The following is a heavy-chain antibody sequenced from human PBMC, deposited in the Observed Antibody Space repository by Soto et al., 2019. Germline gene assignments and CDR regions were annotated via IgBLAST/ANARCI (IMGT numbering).Heavy chain of an antibody. V-gene: IGHV3-30-3*01. CDR3: ARAFIVGATEIDY. Sequence: RNCRAGSGFNFSSFAMHWVRQVPGKGLEWVAVISYDGTNKYYADSVKGRFTISRDNSKNMLYLQMNSLRAEDTAVYYCARAFIVGATEIDYWGQGTLVTVSS. D-gene: IGHD1-26*01. J-gene: IGHJ4*02. CDR1: GFNFSSFA. CDR2: ISYDGTNK.